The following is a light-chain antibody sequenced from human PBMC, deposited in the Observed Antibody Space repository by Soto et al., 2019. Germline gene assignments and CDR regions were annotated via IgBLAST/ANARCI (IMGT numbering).Light chain of an antibody. CDR3: QHRSNWPLT. CDR2: DAS. Sequence: EIVLTQSPATLSLSPGERATLSCRASQSISIYLAWYQQKPGQAPRLLIYDASNRATGIPGRFSGSGSGTDFSLTINSLEPEDFAVYYCQHRSNWPLTFGGGTKVEIK. CDR1: QSISIY. J-gene: IGKJ4*01. V-gene: IGKV3-11*01.